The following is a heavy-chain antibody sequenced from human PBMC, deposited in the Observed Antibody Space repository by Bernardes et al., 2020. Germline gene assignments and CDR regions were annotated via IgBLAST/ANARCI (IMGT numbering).Heavy chain of an antibody. CDR3: ARTGTTYPPDY. J-gene: IGHJ4*02. V-gene: IGHV3-21*01. Sequence: GRALRLSCAASGFTFSSYSMNWVRQAPGKGLEWVSSISSSSSYIYYADSVKGRFTISRDNAKNSLYLQMNSLRAEDTAVYYCARTGTTYPPDYWGQGTLVTVSS. CDR1: GFTFSSYS. CDR2: ISSSSSYI. D-gene: IGHD1-7*01.